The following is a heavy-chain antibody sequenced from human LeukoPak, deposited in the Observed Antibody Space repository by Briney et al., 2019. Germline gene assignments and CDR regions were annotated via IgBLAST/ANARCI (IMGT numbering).Heavy chain of an antibody. CDR2: IYTDGSST. J-gene: IGHJ4*02. V-gene: IGHV3-74*01. CDR3: ARGASNRFDY. CDR1: GFTFSNYW. Sequence: GGSLRLSCAASGFTFSNYWMHWVRQAPGKVLVWVSRIYTDGSSTNYADSVKGRFTISRDNAKNTLYLQMNSLRGEDTAVYYCARGASNRFDYWGQGTLVTVSS. D-gene: IGHD1-14*01.